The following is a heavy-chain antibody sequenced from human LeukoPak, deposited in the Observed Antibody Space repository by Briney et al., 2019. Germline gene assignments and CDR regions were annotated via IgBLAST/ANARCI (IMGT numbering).Heavy chain of an antibody. Sequence: GGSLRLSCEVSGITFSTYWMHWVRQAPGKGLVWVSRINSDGSSTSYADSVKGRFTISRDNAKNTLYLQMNSLRAEDTAVYYCAGGYGSGSYYKADFDYWGQGTLVTVSS. CDR1: GITFSTYW. CDR2: INSDGSST. J-gene: IGHJ4*02. D-gene: IGHD3-10*01. CDR3: AGGYGSGSYYKADFDY. V-gene: IGHV3-74*01.